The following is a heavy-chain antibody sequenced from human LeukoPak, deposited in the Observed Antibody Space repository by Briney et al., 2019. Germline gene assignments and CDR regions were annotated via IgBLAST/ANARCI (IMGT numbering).Heavy chain of an antibody. CDR1: GDSVSSNSAA. D-gene: IGHD2-2*01. J-gene: IGHJ6*03. Sequence: SQTLSLTCAISGDSVSSNSAAWNWIRQSPSRGLEWLGRTYYRSKWYNDYAVSVKSRITINPDTSKNQFSLQLNSVTPEDTAVYYCARDRNPGVVVPAATFRHYYMDVWGKGTTVTVSS. CDR3: ARDRNPGVVVPAATFRHYYMDV. V-gene: IGHV6-1*01. CDR2: TYYRSKWYN.